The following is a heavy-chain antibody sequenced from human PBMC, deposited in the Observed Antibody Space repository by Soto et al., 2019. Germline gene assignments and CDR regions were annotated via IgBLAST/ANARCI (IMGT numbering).Heavy chain of an antibody. CDR2: IKQDGSEK. Sequence: EVQLVESGGGLVQPGGSLRLSCAASGFTFSSYWMSWVRQAPGKGLEWVANIKQDGSEKYYVDSVKGRFTISRDNAKNSLYLQMNSLRAEDTAVYYCASAVRVFSVNAFDIWGQGTMVTVSS. CDR1: GFTFSSYW. V-gene: IGHV3-7*05. J-gene: IGHJ3*02. D-gene: IGHD3-10*01. CDR3: ASAVRVFSVNAFDI.